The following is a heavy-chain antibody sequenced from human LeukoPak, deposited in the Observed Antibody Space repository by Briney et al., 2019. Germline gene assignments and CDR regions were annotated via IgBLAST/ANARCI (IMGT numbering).Heavy chain of an antibody. CDR1: GYTFTGYY. J-gene: IGHJ4*02. CDR3: ARARKVPAAMRSYYFDY. Sequence: ASVKVSCKASGYTFTGYYMHWVRQAPGQGLEWMGWMNPNSGNTGYAQKFQGRVTITRKTSISTAYMELSSLRSEDTAVYYCARARKVPAAMRSYYFDYWGQGTLVTVSS. D-gene: IGHD2-2*01. CDR2: MNPNSGNT. V-gene: IGHV1-8*03.